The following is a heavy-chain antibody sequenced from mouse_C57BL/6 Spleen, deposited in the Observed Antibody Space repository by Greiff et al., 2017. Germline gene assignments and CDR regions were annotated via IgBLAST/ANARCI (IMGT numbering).Heavy chain of an antibody. CDR2: INPNNGGT. CDR1: GYTFTDYY. Sequence: VQLQQSGPELVKPGASVKISCKASGYTFTDYYMNWVKQSHGKSLEWIGDINPNNGGTSYNQKFKGKATLTVDTSSSTAYMELRSLTSEDSAVYYCAMGFAMDYWGQGTSVTVSS. CDR3: AMGFAMDY. V-gene: IGHV1-26*01. J-gene: IGHJ4*01. D-gene: IGHD4-1*01.